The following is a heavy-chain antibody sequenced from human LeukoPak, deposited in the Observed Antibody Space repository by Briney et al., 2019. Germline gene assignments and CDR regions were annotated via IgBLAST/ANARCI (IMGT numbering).Heavy chain of an antibody. CDR1: GFTFSSYE. Sequence: GGSLRLSCAASGFTFSSYEMNWVRQAPGKGLEWVANIKQDGSEKYYVDSVKGRFTISRDNAKNSLYLQMNSLRAEDTAVYYCARELTSGSGMFDPWGQGTLVTVSS. D-gene: IGHD3-10*01. CDR2: IKQDGSEK. CDR3: ARELTSGSGMFDP. V-gene: IGHV3-7*03. J-gene: IGHJ5*02.